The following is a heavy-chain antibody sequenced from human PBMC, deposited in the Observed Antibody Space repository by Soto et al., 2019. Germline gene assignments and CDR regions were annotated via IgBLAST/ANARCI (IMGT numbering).Heavy chain of an antibody. CDR1: GFTFSSYW. J-gene: IGHJ5*02. CDR2: IKQDGSEK. V-gene: IGHV3-7*01. CDR3: ARDIGTRRGWFDP. Sequence: EVQLVESGGGLVQPGGSLRLSCAASGFTFSSYWMSWVRQAPGKGLEWVANIKQDGSEKYYVDSVKGRFTISRDNAKNSLYLQMNSLRAEDPAVYYCARDIGTRRGWFDPWGQGTLVTVSS. D-gene: IGHD1-26*01.